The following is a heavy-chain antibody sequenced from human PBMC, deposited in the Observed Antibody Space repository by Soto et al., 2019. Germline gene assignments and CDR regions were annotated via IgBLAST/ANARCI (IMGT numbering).Heavy chain of an antibody. V-gene: IGHV6-1*02. CDR2: TYFRSKWYN. D-gene: IGHD2-2*02. Sequence: QVQLQQSGPGLVKPSQTLSLTCAISGDSVSSNSVAWHWIRQSPSRGLEWLGRTYFRSKWYNHYAVSVKSRITIHPDTSKNQFSLQLNSVTPEDTAVYYCSRGYTWAFDYWGQGTLVTVSS. J-gene: IGHJ4*02. CDR1: GDSVSSNSVA. CDR3: SRGYTWAFDY.